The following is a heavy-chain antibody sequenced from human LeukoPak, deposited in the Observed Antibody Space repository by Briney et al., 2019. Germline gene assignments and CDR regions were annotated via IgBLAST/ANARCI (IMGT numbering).Heavy chain of an antibody. D-gene: IGHD3-22*01. CDR2: INPSDGST. V-gene: IGHV1-46*01. CDR1: GYIFTGYY. CDR3: AREGLDTSDYYGSRLDY. Sequence: ASVKVSCKASGYIFTGYYMHWVRQAPGQGLEWMGIINPSDGSTSYAQKFQDRVTMTRDTSTSTVYMELSSLRSEDTAVYYCAREGLDTSDYYGSRLDYWGPGTLVTVSS. J-gene: IGHJ4*02.